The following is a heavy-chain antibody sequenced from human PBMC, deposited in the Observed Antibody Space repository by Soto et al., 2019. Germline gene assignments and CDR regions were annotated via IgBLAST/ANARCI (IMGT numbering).Heavy chain of an antibody. V-gene: IGHV3-33*01. CDR2: IWYDGSNK. J-gene: IGHJ4*02. CDR1: GFTFNSYG. Sequence: GGSLRLSCAASGFTFNSYGMHWVRQAPGKGLEWVAVIWYDGSNKYYADSVKGRFTISRDNSKNTLYLKMNSLRAEDTAVYYCARETAHFDYWGQGTLVTVSS. CDR3: ARETAHFDY.